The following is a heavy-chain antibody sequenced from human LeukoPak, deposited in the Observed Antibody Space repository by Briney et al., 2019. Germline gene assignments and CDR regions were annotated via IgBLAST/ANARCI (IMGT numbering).Heavy chain of an antibody. V-gene: IGHV4-4*07. D-gene: IGHD4-17*01. CDR3: ARDPATVTTGYFDL. CDR2: IYTSGST. J-gene: IGHJ2*01. CDR1: GGSISSYY. Sequence: PSETLSLTCTVSGGSISSYYWSWIRQPAGKGLEWIGRIYTSGSTNYNPSLKSRVTMSVDTSKNQFSLKLSSVTAADTAVYYCARDPATVTTGYFDLWGRGTLVTVSS.